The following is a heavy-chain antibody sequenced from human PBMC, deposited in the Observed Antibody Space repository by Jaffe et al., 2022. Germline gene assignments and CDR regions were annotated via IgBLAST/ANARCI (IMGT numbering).Heavy chain of an antibody. CDR2: IYPGDSDT. CDR3: VRITMVRGVSNWFDP. D-gene: IGHD3-10*01. CDR1: GYSFTSYW. Sequence: EVQLVQSGAEVKKPGESLKISCKGSGYSFTSYWIGWVRQMPGKGLEWMGIIYPGDSDTRYSPSFQGQVTISADKSISTAYLQWSSLKASDTAMYYCVRITMVRGVSNWFDPWGQGTLVTVSS. V-gene: IGHV5-51*03. J-gene: IGHJ5*02.